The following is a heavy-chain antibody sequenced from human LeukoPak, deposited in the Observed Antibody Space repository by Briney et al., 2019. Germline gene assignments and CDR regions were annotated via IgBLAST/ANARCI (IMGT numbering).Heavy chain of an antibody. Sequence: SXXVSCKASGYTFTSYGISWVRQAPGQGLEWMGWISAYNGNTNYAQKLQGRVTMTTDTSTSTAYTELRSLRSDDTAVYYCARGDTAFSPYYFDYWGQGTLVTVSS. CDR3: ARGDTAFSPYYFDY. CDR1: GYTFTSYG. J-gene: IGHJ4*02. D-gene: IGHD5-18*01. CDR2: ISAYNGNT. V-gene: IGHV1-18*01.